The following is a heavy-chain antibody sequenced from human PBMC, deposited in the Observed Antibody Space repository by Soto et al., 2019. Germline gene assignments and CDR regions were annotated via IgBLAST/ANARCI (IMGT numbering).Heavy chain of an antibody. V-gene: IGHV4-59*12. J-gene: IGHJ6*03. CDR1: GGSISSYY. CDR3: ARGVDRYCSSTSCYLPYYYYMDV. Sequence: PSETLSLTCTVSGGSISSYYWSWIRQPPGKGLEWIGYIYYSGSTNYNPSLKSRVTISVDTSKNQFSLKLSSVTAADTAVYYCARGVDRYCSSTSCYLPYYYYMDVWGKGTTVTVSS. CDR2: IYYSGST. D-gene: IGHD2-2*01.